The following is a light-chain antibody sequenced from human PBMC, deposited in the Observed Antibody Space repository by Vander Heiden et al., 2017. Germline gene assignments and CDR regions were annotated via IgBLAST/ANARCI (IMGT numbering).Light chain of an antibody. V-gene: IGLV6-57*01. Sequence: NFILTQPHSVSEAPGKTVTISCTRSSGSIASNYVQWYQQRPGKTLNTVIYEENQRPSVLPDRFSGAIDSSANSASLTISVLKTEHEADYFCQSYDSSNWVFGGGTKLTVL. J-gene: IGLJ3*02. CDR3: QSYDSSNWV. CDR2: EEN. CDR1: SGSIASNY.